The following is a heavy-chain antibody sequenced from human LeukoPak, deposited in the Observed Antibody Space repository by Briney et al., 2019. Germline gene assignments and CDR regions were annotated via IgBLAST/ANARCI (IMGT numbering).Heavy chain of an antibody. Sequence: PSETLSLTCTVYGGSFSGFYRSWIRQPPGKGLESIGEINHSGSTSYHPSLRSRVSISLDTSKNHVSLKLYSVTAADTAVYYCARGPYRSAIWGAYESWGQGTLVTVSS. CDR3: ARGPYRSAIWGAYES. CDR2: INHSGST. D-gene: IGHD3-16*01. V-gene: IGHV4-34*01. J-gene: IGHJ5*02. CDR1: GGSFSGFY.